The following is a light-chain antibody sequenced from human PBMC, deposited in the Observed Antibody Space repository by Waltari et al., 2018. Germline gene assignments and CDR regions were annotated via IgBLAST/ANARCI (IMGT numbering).Light chain of an antibody. CDR1: HNIGHT. Sequence: IVLPHSPGTPSLSPGGRSTPPGRASHNIGHTLAWYQQKPGQAPRLLLYASSTRATGIPDRFSGGGSGADFSLTIAGLEPDDFAVYYCQHHFRLPATFGQGTKV. J-gene: IGKJ1*01. V-gene: IGKV3-20*01. CDR2: ASS. CDR3: QHHFRLPAT.